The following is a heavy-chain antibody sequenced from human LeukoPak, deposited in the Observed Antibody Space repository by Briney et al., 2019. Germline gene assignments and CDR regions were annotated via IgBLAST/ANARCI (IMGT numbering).Heavy chain of an antibody. CDR1: GFTVNSNY. J-gene: IGHJ6*03. V-gene: IGHV3-53*01. Sequence: PGGSLRLSCAASGFTVNSNYMSWVRQAPGKGLEWVSVIYSGGSTYYADPVKGRFTISRDNSKNTLYLQMNSLRAEDTAVYYCARDLVDYYYMDVWGKGTTVTVSS. CDR2: IYSGGST. CDR3: ARDLVDYYYMDV. D-gene: IGHD3-9*01.